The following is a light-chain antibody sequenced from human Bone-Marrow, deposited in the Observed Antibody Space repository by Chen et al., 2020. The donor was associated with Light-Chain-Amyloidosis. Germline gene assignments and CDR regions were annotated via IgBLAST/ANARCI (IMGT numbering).Light chain of an antibody. V-gene: IGLV2-14*01. CDR2: EVT. J-gene: IGLJ1*01. CDR1: NSDVGGDNH. Sequence: QSALTQPASVSGSPGQSITISCTGTNSDVGGDNHVSWYQKHPDKAPKLMIYEVTNRPSWVPDRFSGSNSDNTASLTISGLQTADEADYFCSSYTITNTLVFGSGTRVTVL. CDR3: SSYTITNTLV.